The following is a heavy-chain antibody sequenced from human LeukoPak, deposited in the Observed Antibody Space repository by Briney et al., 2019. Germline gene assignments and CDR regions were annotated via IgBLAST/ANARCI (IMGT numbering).Heavy chain of an antibody. V-gene: IGHV5-51*01. J-gene: IGHJ6*03. CDR3: ARQALSYYYGSGRVIYYYYYYMDV. CDR2: IYPGDSDT. CDR1: GYNFTKSW. Sequence: GESLKISCKGSGYNFTKSWTGWVRQMPGKGLEWMGIIYPGDSDTRYSPSFQGQVTISADKSINTAYLQWSSLKASDTAIYYCARQALSYYYGSGRVIYYYYYYMDVWGTGTTVTVSS. D-gene: IGHD3-10*01.